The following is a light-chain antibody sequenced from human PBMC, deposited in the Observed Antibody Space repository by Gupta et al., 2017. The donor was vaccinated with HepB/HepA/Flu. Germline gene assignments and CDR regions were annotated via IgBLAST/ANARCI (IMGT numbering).Light chain of an antibody. CDR1: QDVRRN. CDR2: VPS. V-gene: IGKV3-15*01. J-gene: IGKJ4*01. Sequence: EIVLTQSSGTLALSPGERATPSCRASQDVRRNLSCYQQKPGQPPRLLLYVPSTTFSTVPATFSGNRSGAAFTLTIISLLSADFRVSFCQQYNYWPIIFGGGTKVEIK. CDR3: QQYNYWPII.